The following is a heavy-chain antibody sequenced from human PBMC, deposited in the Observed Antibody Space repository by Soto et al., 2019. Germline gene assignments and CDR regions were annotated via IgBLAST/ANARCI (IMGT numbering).Heavy chain of an antibody. V-gene: IGHV3-74*01. D-gene: IGHD6-25*01. CDR1: GLTFSSDW. CDR2: INSDGSST. CDR3: ARAIGFYGMDV. Sequence: GGSLRLSCAASGLTFSSDWMHWVRQAPGKGLVWVSRINSDGSSTDYADSVKGRFTTSRDNAKNTLYLQMNSLRGEDTAVYYCARAIGFYGMDVWGQGTTVTVSS. J-gene: IGHJ6*02.